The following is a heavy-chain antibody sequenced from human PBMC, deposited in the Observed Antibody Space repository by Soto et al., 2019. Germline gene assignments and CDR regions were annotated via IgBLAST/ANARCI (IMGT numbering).Heavy chain of an antibody. D-gene: IGHD3-10*01. CDR2: IIPIFGTA. CDR1: GGTFSSYA. Sequence: SVKVSCKASGGTFSSYAISWVRQAPGQGLEWMGGIIPIFGTANYAQKFQGRVTITADESTSTAYMELSSLRSDDTAVYYCASSLAYYYGSGSSGGMDVWGQGTTVTVSS. CDR3: ASSLAYYYGSGSSGGMDV. J-gene: IGHJ6*02. V-gene: IGHV1-69*13.